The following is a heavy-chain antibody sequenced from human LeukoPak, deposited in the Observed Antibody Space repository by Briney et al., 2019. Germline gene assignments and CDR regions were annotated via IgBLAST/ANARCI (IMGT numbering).Heavy chain of an antibody. CDR3: ARGGLNWNYTNWFDP. CDR2: INHSGST. V-gene: IGHV4-34*01. CDR1: GGSFSGYY. D-gene: IGHD1-7*01. Sequence: SETLSLTCAVYGGSFSGYYWSWIRQPPGKGLEWIGEINHSGSTNYNPSLKSRVTISVDTSKNQFSLKLSSVSAADTAVYYCARGGLNWNYTNWFDPWGQGTLVTVSS. J-gene: IGHJ5*02.